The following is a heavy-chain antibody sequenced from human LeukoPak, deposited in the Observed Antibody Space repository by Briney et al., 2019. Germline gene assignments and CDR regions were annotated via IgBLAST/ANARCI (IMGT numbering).Heavy chain of an antibody. CDR3: ARDRFSGSCDY. Sequence: GGSLRLSCAASGFTSSSYWMSWVRQAPGKGLEWVANIKQDGSEKYYVDSVKGRFTISRDNAKNSLYLQMNSLRAEDTAVYYCARDRFSGSCDYWGQGTLVTVSS. D-gene: IGHD1-26*01. CDR2: IKQDGSEK. CDR1: GFTSSSYW. J-gene: IGHJ4*02. V-gene: IGHV3-7*01.